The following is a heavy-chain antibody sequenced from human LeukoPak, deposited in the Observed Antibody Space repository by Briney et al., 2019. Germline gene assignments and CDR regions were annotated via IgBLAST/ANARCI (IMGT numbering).Heavy chain of an antibody. V-gene: IGHV4-34*01. CDR3: ARGLSSNGLEYFQH. CDR2: INHSGST. J-gene: IGHJ1*01. D-gene: IGHD2-8*01. Sequence: SETLSLTCAVYGGSFSGYYWSWIRQPPGKGLEWIGEINHSGSTNYNPSLKSRVTISVDTSKNQFSLKLSSVTAADTAVYYCARGLSSNGLEYFQHWGQGTLVTVSS. CDR1: GGSFSGYY.